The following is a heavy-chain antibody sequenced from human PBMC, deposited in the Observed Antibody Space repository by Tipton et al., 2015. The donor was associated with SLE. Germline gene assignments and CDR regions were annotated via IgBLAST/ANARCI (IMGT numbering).Heavy chain of an antibody. CDR1: GFTFSNYG. D-gene: IGHD1-26*01. CDR3: ARRATTNSYDY. CDR2: ISNNGGNP. V-gene: IGHV3-64*01. J-gene: IGHJ4*02. Sequence: SLRLSCEASGFTFSNYGMTWVRQVPGKGLEYVSAISNNGGNPYYANSVKGRFTISRDDSKNMLYLQMGSLRDEDMGVYYCARRATTNSYDYWSRGTLVTVSS.